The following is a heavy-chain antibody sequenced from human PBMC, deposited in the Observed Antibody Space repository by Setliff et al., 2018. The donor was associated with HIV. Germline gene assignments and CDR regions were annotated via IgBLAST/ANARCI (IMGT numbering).Heavy chain of an antibody. J-gene: IGHJ6*02. CDR1: GFTFSYSW. Sequence: GGSLRLSCAASGFTFSYSWMNWVRQAPGKGLEWVGRIKSKIDGGTADYAAPVKGRFTISRDDSKNTWYLQMNSLKTEDTAMYYCAREDRIAPATRNYYYFGMDVWGQGTTVTVSS. D-gene: IGHD6-13*01. V-gene: IGHV3-15*01. CDR2: IKSKIDGGTA. CDR3: AREDRIAPATRNYYYFGMDV.